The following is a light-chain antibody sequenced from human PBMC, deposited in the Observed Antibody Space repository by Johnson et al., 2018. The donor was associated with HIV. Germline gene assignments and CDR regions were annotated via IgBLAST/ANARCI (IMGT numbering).Light chain of an antibody. Sequence: QSVLTQPPSLSATPGQNITISCSGNSSNIGSNYVSWYQQLPGTAPKLLIYDSNKRPSGIPDRFSGSKSGTSATLGITGLQTGDEADYYCGAWDSRLSGFVFGTGTMVTVL. V-gene: IGLV1-51*01. CDR2: DSN. CDR1: SSNIGSNY. J-gene: IGLJ1*01. CDR3: GAWDSRLSGFV.